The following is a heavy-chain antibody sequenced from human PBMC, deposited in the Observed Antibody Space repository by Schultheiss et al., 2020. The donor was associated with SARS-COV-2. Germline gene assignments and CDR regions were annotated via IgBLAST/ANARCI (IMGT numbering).Heavy chain of an antibody. V-gene: IGHV6-1*01. Sequence: SQTLSLTCAISGDSVSSNSAAWNWIRQSPSRGLEWLGRTYYRSKWYNDYAVSVKSRITINPDTSKNQFSLQLNSVTPEDTAVYYCARYKSMVAGTLYYYYVMDFWGQGTTVTVSS. CDR3: ARYKSMVAGTLYYYYVMDF. CDR2: TYYRSKWYN. CDR1: GDSVSSNSAA. D-gene: IGHD6-19*01. J-gene: IGHJ6*02.